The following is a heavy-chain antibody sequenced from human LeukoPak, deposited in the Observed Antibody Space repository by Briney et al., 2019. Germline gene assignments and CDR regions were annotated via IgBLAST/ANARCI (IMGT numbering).Heavy chain of an antibody. CDR3: AKDSGSHYYDSSGTFQH. D-gene: IGHD3-22*01. J-gene: IGHJ1*01. CDR2: ISWNSGSI. CDR1: GFTFDDYA. V-gene: IGHV3-9*03. Sequence: PGGSLRLSCAASGFTFDDYAMHWVRQAPGKGLEWVPGISWNSGSIGYADSVKGRFTISRDNAKNSLYLQMNSLRAEDVALYYCAKDSGSHYYDSSGTFQHWGQGTLVTVSS.